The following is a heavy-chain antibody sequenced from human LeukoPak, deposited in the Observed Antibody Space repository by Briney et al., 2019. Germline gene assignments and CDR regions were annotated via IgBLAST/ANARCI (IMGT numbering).Heavy chain of an antibody. J-gene: IGHJ4*02. CDR3: ARKDGDY. V-gene: IGHV4-4*07. Sequence: SETLSLTCTVSGASISAFHWTWFRQPAGKTQEWIGLIYSSGSTLFNPSLRSRVAMSLDLTKNQLSLRLTSLTAADTAMYYCARKDGDYWGQGTLVTVSS. CDR2: IYSSGST. CDR1: GASISAFH.